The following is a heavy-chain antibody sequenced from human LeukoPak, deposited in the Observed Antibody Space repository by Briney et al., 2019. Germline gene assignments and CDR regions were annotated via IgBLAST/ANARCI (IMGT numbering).Heavy chain of an antibody. CDR1: GGSISSSSYY. CDR3: ARDGSTHFGMDV. CDR2: IYYSGST. V-gene: IGHV4-39*07. D-gene: IGHD1-26*01. Sequence: SETLSLTCTVSGGSISSSSYYWGWIRQPPGKGLEWIGSIYYSGSTYYNPSLKSRVTISVDTSKNQFSLKLSSVTAADTAVYYCARDGSTHFGMDVWGQGTSVTVSS. J-gene: IGHJ6*02.